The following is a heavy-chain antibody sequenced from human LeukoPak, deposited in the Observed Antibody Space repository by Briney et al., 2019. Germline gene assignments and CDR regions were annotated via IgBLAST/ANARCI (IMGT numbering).Heavy chain of an antibody. D-gene: IGHD2-15*01. CDR3: AKVGYCTGSSCCNLEC. CDR1: GFAFSNNA. V-gene: IGHV3-23*01. CDR2: ISRSGDNT. Sequence: GGSLRLSCAASGFAFSNNAMNWVRQAPGKGLEWVSGISRSGDNTYYADSVKGRFTISRDKSKNTLYLQMNSLRAEDTAVYFCAKVGYCTGSSCCNLECWGQGTLVTVSS. J-gene: IGHJ4*02.